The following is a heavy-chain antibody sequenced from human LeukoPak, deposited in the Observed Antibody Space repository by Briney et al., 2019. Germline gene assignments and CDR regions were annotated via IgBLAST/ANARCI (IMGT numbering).Heavy chain of an antibody. CDR2: IGTAGDT. CDR1: GFTFSSYD. Sequence: GGSLRLSCAASGFTFSSYDMHWLRQATGKGLEWVSAIGTAGDTYYPGSVKGRFTISRENAKNSLYLQMNSLRAGDTAVYYCARDSAVDGMDVWGQGTTVTVSS. V-gene: IGHV3-13*01. J-gene: IGHJ6*02. D-gene: IGHD3-10*01. CDR3: ARDSAVDGMDV.